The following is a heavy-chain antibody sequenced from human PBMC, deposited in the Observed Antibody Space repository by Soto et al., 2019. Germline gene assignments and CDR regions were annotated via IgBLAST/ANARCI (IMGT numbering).Heavy chain of an antibody. CDR2: IYYSGST. J-gene: IGHJ6*02. D-gene: IGHD4-17*01. CDR1: GGSISSGDYY. Sequence: TLSLTCTVSGGSISSGDYYWSWIRQPPGKGLEWIGYIYYSGSTYYNPSLKSRVTISVDTSKNQFSLKLSSVTAADTAVYYCARGSSPYGDYDYYYYYYGMDVWGQGTTVTVSS. V-gene: IGHV4-30-4*01. CDR3: ARGSSPYGDYDYYYYYYGMDV.